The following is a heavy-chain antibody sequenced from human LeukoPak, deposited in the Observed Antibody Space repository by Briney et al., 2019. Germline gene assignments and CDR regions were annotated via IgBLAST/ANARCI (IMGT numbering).Heavy chain of an antibody. J-gene: IGHJ6*03. CDR2: NNPSSGGT. CDR3: ARDLGGSYLNHYYMDV. Sequence: ASVKVSCKASGYTFTAHYLHWVRQAPGQGLERMGRNNPSSGGTIYAQKFQGRVAMTRDTSISAAYMELSGLRNEDTAVYYCARDLGGSYLNHYYMDVWGKGTTVTVAS. D-gene: IGHD1-26*01. V-gene: IGHV1-2*06. CDR1: GYTFTAHY.